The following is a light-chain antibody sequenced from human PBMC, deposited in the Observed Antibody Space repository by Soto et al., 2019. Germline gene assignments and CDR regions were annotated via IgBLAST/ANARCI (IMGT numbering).Light chain of an antibody. J-gene: IGKJ4*01. V-gene: IGKV3-11*01. CDR1: QSVSSY. Sequence: EIVLTQSPATLSLSPGERATLSCRASQSVSSYLAWYQQKPGQAPRLLIYDASNRATGIPAKFSGSGSETHFPLTISSLEPEDCALYCCQQRSNWPLTFGGGTKVEIK. CDR3: QQRSNWPLT. CDR2: DAS.